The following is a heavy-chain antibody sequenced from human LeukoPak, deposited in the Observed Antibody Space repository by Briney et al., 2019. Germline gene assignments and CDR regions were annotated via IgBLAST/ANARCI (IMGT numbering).Heavy chain of an antibody. J-gene: IGHJ3*02. Sequence: ASVKVSCKASGYTFTSYYMHWVRQAPGQGLEWMGIINHSGGSTSYAQKFQGRVTMTRDMSTSTVHLELSSLRSEDTAVYYCAREQASLHYYYGSGSHYDAFDIWGQGTMVTVSS. V-gene: IGHV1-46*01. D-gene: IGHD3-10*01. CDR2: INHSGGST. CDR3: AREQASLHYYYGSGSHYDAFDI. CDR1: GYTFTSYY.